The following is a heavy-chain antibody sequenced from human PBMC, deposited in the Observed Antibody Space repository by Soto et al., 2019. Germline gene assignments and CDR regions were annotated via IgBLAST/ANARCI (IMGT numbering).Heavy chain of an antibody. J-gene: IGHJ4*02. Sequence: GGSLRLSCAASGFTFSDYSMSWIRQAPGKGLEWVSYISSSGSTINYADSVRGRFTTSRDNAKNSLYLQMNSLRAEDTAVYYCARVRYYFDYWGQGSLVTVSS. CDR2: ISSSGSTI. V-gene: IGHV3-11*01. D-gene: IGHD3-10*01. CDR1: GFTFSDYS. CDR3: ARVRYYFDY.